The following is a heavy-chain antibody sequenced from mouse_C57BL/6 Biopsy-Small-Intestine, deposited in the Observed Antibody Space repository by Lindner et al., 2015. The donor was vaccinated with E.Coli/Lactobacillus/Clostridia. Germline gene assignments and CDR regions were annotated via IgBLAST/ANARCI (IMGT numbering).Heavy chain of an antibody. D-gene: IGHD1-1*02. CDR1: GYTFTNYY. V-gene: IGHV1-19*01. CDR3: ARDSDCSGGACYHSIDY. Sequence: SVKVSCKGSGYTFTNYYMHWVRQAPGHGLEWMGRINPNSGVTNYAQKFQGRVTITTDTSISTAYIGLNRLRSDDTALYYCARDSDCSGGACYHSIDYLGQGTLVTVSS. J-gene: IGHJ4*01. CDR2: INPNSGVT.